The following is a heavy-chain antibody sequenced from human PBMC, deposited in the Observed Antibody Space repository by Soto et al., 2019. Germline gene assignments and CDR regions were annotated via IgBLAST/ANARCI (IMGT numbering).Heavy chain of an antibody. D-gene: IGHD1-1*01. CDR1: GGSISTSY. CDR3: AGVEGGSSQGGWKYNYYGMGV. CDR2: IHATGNT. Sequence: QVHLQESGPGLVKPSETLSLTCTVSGGSISTSYWSWIRQPAGRGLEWIGRIHATGNTKYSPSLNARLTVSRDMSPNHVAPRVTCVIAADTAVYYGAGVEGGSSQGGWKYNYYGMGVWGQGTTVTVSS. V-gene: IGHV4-4*07. J-gene: IGHJ6*02.